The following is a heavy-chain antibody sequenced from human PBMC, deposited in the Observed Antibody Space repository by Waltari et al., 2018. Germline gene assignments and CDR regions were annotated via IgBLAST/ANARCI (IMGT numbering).Heavy chain of an antibody. CDR3: ARVTMETPGKGIDF. CDR1: GFNLNDYW. CDR2: IRNDGFII. J-gene: IGHJ4*02. D-gene: IGHD6-13*01. V-gene: IGHV3-74*01. Sequence: EPQLVESGGGLIQPGGSLKLSCAASGFNLNDYWMHWVRQAPGEGLEWLARIRNDGFIIDYADSVEGRFTISRDNAKNTAFLQMNSLRGEDTARYYCARVTMETPGKGIDFWGQGTQVTVSS.